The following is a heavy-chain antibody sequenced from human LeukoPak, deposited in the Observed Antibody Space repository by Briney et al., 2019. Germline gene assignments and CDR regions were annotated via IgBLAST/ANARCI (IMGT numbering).Heavy chain of an antibody. D-gene: IGHD4-17*01. CDR2: IRSKANSYAT. J-gene: IGHJ4*02. V-gene: IGHV3-73*01. CDR1: RFTFSGSA. Sequence: GGSLRLSCAASRFTFSGSAMHWIRQASGKGLELVGRIRSKANSYATAYAASVKGRFTISRDDSKNTAYLQMNSLKTEDTAVYYCTRLSATVTSNGDYWGQGTLVTVSS. CDR3: TRLSATVTSNGDY.